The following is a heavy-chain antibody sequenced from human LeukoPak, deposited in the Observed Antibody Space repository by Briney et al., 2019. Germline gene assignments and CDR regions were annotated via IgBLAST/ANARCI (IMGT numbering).Heavy chain of an antibody. CDR2: IYYSGST. Sequence: SETLPLTCTVSGGSISSYYWSWIRQPPGRGLEWIGYIYYSGSTNYSPSLKSRVTISVDTSKNQFSLKLSSVTAADTALYYCAGTDYDSSGYYDYWGQGTLVTVSS. J-gene: IGHJ4*02. CDR3: AGTDYDSSGYYDY. D-gene: IGHD3-22*01. CDR1: GGSISSYY. V-gene: IGHV4-59*01.